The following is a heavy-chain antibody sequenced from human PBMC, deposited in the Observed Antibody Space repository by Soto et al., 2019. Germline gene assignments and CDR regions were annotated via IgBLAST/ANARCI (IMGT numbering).Heavy chain of an antibody. CDR1: GFTLSGYA. J-gene: IGHJ6*03. D-gene: IGHD6-6*01. V-gene: IGHV3-64*01. CDR3: QTSARTDFYYMDV. Sequence: GGSLRLSCAASGFTLSGYAMDWVRQAPGKGLEYVSGISSNGVGTYYANSVQGRFTISRDNSKNTVYLQMGSLRPQEMAVYYCQTSARTDFYYMDVCGTRHTVTVS. CDR2: ISSNGVGT.